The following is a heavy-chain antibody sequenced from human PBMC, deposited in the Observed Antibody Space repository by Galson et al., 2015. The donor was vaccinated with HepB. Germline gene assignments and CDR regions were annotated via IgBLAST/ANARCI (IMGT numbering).Heavy chain of an antibody. V-gene: IGHV1-46*01. CDR1: GYTFTSYY. CDR3: ARDKAIFGVATPAFDI. J-gene: IGHJ3*02. CDR2: INPSGGST. D-gene: IGHD3-3*01. Sequence: SVKVSCKASGYTFTSYYMHWVRQAPGQGLEWMGIINPSGGSTSYAQKFQGRVTMTRDTSTSTVYMELSSLRSEDTAVYYCARDKAIFGVATPAFDIWGQGTMVTVSS.